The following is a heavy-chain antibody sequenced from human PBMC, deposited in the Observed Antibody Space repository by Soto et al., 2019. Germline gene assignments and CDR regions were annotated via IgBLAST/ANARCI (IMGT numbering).Heavy chain of an antibody. J-gene: IGHJ5*02. CDR2: IYYSGST. Sequence: LETLSLTCTVSGGSISSYYWSWIRQPPGKGLEWIGYIYYSGSTNYNPSLKSRVTISVDTSKNQFSLKLSSVTAADTAVYYCARDQVTIFGVVPTGWFDPWGQGTLVTVSS. V-gene: IGHV4-59*01. CDR3: ARDQVTIFGVVPTGWFDP. D-gene: IGHD3-3*01. CDR1: GGSISSYY.